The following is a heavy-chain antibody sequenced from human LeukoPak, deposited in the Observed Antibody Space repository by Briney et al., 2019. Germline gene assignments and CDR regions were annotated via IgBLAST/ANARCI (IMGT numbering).Heavy chain of an antibody. CDR1: AFPFSSYG. Sequence: GGSLRLSCAASAFPFSSYGMHWVRQAPGKGLEWVAVIWHDGSHKYYADSVTGRFTISRDNSKNTLYLQMNSLRAEDTAIYYCASGVYSSGWYLDYWGQGTLVTVSS. J-gene: IGHJ4*02. CDR3: ASGVYSSGWYLDY. CDR2: IWHDGSHK. D-gene: IGHD6-19*01. V-gene: IGHV3-33*01.